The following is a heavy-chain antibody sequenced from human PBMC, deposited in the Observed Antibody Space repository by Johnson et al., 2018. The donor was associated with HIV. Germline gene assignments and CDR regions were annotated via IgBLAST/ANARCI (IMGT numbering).Heavy chain of an antibody. Sequence: MLLVESGGGMVQPGGSLRLSCAASGLTVSTNYMSWVRQAPGRGLEWVSVVYSDGNTYYADSVKDRFTISRDNSKNTLYLQMNSLRIEDTAVFYCARDRFGSGRPNAFDIWGQGTMVTVSS. CDR2: VYSDGNT. CDR3: ARDRFGSGRPNAFDI. CDR1: GLTVSTNY. V-gene: IGHV3-66*01. J-gene: IGHJ3*02. D-gene: IGHD3-10*01.